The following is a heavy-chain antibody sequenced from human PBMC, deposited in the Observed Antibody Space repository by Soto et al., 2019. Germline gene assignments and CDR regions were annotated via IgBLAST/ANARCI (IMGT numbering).Heavy chain of an antibody. D-gene: IGHD6-6*01. CDR1: GGSVNSDNFY. CDR3: AREFSNSPEAFDS. V-gene: IGHV4-61*01. Sequence: PSETLSLTCTVSGGSVNSDNFYWSWIRQPPGRGLEWIGYIYYTGSTNYNPSLKSRVTISIDTSRNQFSLKLSSVTAADTAVYYCAREFSNSPEAFDSWGQG. CDR2: IYYTGST. J-gene: IGHJ4*02.